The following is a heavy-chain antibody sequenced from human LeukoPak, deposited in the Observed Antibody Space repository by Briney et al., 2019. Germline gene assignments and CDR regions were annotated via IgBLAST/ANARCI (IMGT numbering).Heavy chain of an antibody. D-gene: IGHD4-11*01. J-gene: IGHJ6*03. V-gene: IGHV4-30-2*01. CDR3: ARGIVTTFPYYYYYYYMDV. Sequence: PSETLSLTCAVSGGSISSGGYSWSWIRQPPGKGLEWIGYIYHSGSTYYNPSLKSRVTISVDRSKNQFSLKLSSVTAADTAVYYCARGIVTTFPYYYYYYYMDVWGKGTTVTVSS. CDR2: IYHSGST. CDR1: GGSISSGGYS.